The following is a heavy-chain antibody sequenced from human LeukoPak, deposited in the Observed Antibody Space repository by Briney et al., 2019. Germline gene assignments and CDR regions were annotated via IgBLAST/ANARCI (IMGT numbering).Heavy chain of an antibody. CDR1: GYTFTSYG. Sequence: ASVKVSCTASGYTFTSYGISWVRQAPGQGLEWMGWISAYNGNTNYAQKLQGRVTMTTDTSTSTAYMELRSLRSDDTAVYYCAREAHSSTYYYDSSGYHGFDYWGQGTLVTVSS. V-gene: IGHV1-18*01. J-gene: IGHJ4*02. D-gene: IGHD3-22*01. CDR3: AREAHSSTYYYDSSGYHGFDY. CDR2: ISAYNGNT.